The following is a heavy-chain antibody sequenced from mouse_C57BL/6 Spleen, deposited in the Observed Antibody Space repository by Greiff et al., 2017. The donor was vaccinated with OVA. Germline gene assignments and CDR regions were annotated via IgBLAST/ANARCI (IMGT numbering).Heavy chain of an antibody. Sequence: VQLQQPGAELVKPGASVKLSCKASGYTFTSYWMQWVKQRPGQGLEWIGEIDPSDSYTNYNQKFKGKATLTVDTSSSTAYMQLSSLTSEDSAVYYCASGNYGSPIDYWGQGTTLTVSS. CDR3: ASGNYGSPIDY. D-gene: IGHD1-1*01. J-gene: IGHJ2*01. CDR1: GYTFTSYW. CDR2: IDPSDSYT. V-gene: IGHV1-50*01.